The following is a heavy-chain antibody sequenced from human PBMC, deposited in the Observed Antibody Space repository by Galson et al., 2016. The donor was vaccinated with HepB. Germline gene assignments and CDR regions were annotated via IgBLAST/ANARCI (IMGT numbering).Heavy chain of an antibody. D-gene: IGHD4-17*01. CDR1: GNTSTTYF. J-gene: IGHJ4*02. Sequence: SVKVSCKASGNTSTTYFIHWVRQAPGQGLEWMGMFSPSDGSTNYAQKFQGSITMTRDTSTSTVYMELSILRYEDPAVYLCARDPDDYGDYCFDYWGQGTLVTVSS. V-gene: IGHV1-46*01. CDR3: ARDPDDYGDYCFDY. CDR2: FSPSDGST.